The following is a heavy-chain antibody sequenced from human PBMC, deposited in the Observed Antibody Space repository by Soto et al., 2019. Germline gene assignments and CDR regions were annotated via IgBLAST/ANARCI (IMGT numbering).Heavy chain of an antibody. J-gene: IGHJ4*02. Sequence: ASETLSLTCAVYGGSISGYYWSWIRPPPGKGLEWIGEINHSGSTNYNPSLKSRVTISVDTSKKQFSLKLSSVTAADTAVYYCAIKTVGATTEFDYWGQGTLVTVSS. CDR3: AIKTVGATTEFDY. CDR1: GGSISGYY. CDR2: INHSGST. V-gene: IGHV4-34*01. D-gene: IGHD1-26*01.